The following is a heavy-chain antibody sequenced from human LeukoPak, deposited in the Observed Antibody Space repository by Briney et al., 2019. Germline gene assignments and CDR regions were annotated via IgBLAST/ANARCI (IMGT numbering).Heavy chain of an antibody. V-gene: IGHV4-34*01. CDR1: GGSFSGYY. Sequence: SETLSLTCAVYGGSFSGYYWSWVRQPPGKGLEWIGEINHSGSTNYNPSLKSRVTISVDTSKNQFSLKLSSVTAADTAVYYCARGRGPLGYWGQGTLVTVSS. CDR3: ARGRGPLGY. J-gene: IGHJ4*02. D-gene: IGHD7-27*01. CDR2: INHSGST.